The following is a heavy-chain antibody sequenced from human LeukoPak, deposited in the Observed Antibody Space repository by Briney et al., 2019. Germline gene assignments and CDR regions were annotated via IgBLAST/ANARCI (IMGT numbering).Heavy chain of an antibody. CDR3: ARGSRTIFGLIMTDS. CDR1: GDSISGYY. D-gene: IGHD3/OR15-3a*01. V-gene: IGHV4-59*01. J-gene: IGHJ4*02. Sequence: SETLSLTCTVSGDSISGYYWKWIRQPPGKGLEWIGYIYYTGSTNYSPSLNSRVTISIGTSKNQFSLELSSVTAADTAVYYCARGSRTIFGLIMTDSWGQGTLVTVSS. CDR2: IYYTGST.